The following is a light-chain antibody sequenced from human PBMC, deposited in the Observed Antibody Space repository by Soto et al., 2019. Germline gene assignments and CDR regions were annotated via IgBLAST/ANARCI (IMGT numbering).Light chain of an antibody. Sequence: VLTQPPSVSGAPGQRVTISCTGSSSNIGAGHDVHWYQQIPETAPRLLVSANTNRPSGVPDRFSGSNSGTSASLAITGLQAEDEADYYCQSFDSSMDGWVFGGGTKLTVL. CDR1: SSNIGAGHD. V-gene: IGLV1-40*01. J-gene: IGLJ3*02. CDR2: ANT. CDR3: QSFDSSMDGWV.